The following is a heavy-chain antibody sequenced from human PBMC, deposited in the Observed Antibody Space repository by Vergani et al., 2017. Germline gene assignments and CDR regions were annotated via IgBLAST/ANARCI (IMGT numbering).Heavy chain of an antibody. V-gene: IGHV4-38-2*01. CDR3: ALHYGSGGPNWFDP. D-gene: IGHD3-10*01. CDR1: GYSISSGYY. J-gene: IGHJ5*02. Sequence: QVQLQESGPGLVKPSETLSLTCAVSGYSISSGYYWGWIRQPPGKGLEWIGSIYHSGSTYYNPSLKSRVTISVDTSKNQFSLKLSSVTAADTAVYYCALHYGSGGPNWFDPWGQGTLVTVSS. CDR2: IYHSGST.